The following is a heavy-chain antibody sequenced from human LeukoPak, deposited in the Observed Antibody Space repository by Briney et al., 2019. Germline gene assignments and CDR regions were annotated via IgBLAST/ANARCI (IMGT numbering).Heavy chain of an antibody. CDR2: ISASGYTI. CDR1: GFTFSDFY. V-gene: IGHV3-11*01. D-gene: IGHD3-10*01. Sequence: PGGSLRLSCAASGFTFSDFYMSWIRQAPGKGLEWVSYISASGYTIYYADSLKGRFTISRDNAKNSLYLQLNSLRAEDTAVYYCARDNFGACDYWGQGALVTVSS. J-gene: IGHJ4*02. CDR3: ARDNFGACDY.